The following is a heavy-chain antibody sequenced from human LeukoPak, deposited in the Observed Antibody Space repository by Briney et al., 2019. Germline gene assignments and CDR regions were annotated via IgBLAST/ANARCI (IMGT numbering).Heavy chain of an antibody. CDR2: IYYSGST. Sequence: SETLSLTCAVYGGSFSGYYWSWLRQPPGKGLEWIGYIYYSGSTNYNPSLKSRVTISVDTSKNQFSLKLSSVTAADTAVYYCARDTSSSSGFFDYWGQGTLVTVSS. CDR3: ARDTSSSSGFFDY. V-gene: IGHV4-59*01. CDR1: GGSFSGYY. J-gene: IGHJ4*02. D-gene: IGHD6-6*01.